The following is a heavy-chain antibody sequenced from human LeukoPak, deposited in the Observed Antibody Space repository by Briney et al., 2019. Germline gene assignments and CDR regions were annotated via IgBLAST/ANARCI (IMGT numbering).Heavy chain of an antibody. V-gene: IGHV4-59*12. CDR3: ARERSSGWYAVNWFDP. CDR1: GASISNYY. CDR2: IYYSGST. D-gene: IGHD6-19*01. J-gene: IGHJ5*02. Sequence: SETLSLTCTVSGASISNYYWSWIRQPPGKGLEWIGYIYYSGSTYYNPSLKSRVTISVDTSKNQLSLKLSSVTAADTAVYYCARERSSGWYAVNWFDPWGQGTLVTVSS.